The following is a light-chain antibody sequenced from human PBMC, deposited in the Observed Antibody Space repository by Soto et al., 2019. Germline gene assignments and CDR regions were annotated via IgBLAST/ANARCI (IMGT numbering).Light chain of an antibody. CDR1: SSGVGGYNY. CDR2: EVS. J-gene: IGLJ1*01. CDR3: SSYTSSSTPYV. V-gene: IGLV2-14*01. Sequence: LTQPASVSGSPGQSITISCTGTSSGVGGYNYVSWYQQHPGKAPKLMIYEVSNRPSGVSNRFSGSKSGNTASLTISGLQAEDEADYYCSSYTSSSTPYVFGTGTKVTVL.